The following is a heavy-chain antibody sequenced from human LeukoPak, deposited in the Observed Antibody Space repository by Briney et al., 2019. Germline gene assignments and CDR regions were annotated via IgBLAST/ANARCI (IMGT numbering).Heavy chain of an antibody. V-gene: IGHV1-18*01. CDR2: SSAYNGDG. D-gene: IGHD5-24*01. CDR1: GYNFITIA. Sequence: ASVKVSCKASGYNFITIATSWVRQAPGQGLEWMGWSSAYNGDGNFVQKFQGRVTMTTDTSTNTAYMELRSLGYDDTAVYYCAGGGPWVVATINDYYLDVWGKGTTVTVSS. CDR3: AGGGPWVVATINDYYLDV. J-gene: IGHJ6*03.